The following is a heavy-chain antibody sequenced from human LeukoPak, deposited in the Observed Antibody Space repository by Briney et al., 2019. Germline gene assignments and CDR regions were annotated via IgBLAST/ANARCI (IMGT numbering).Heavy chain of an antibody. CDR2: IYYSGST. V-gene: IGHV4-39*01. J-gene: IGHJ5*02. Sequence: SETLSLTCTVSGGSIRSSSYYWGWIRQPPGKGLEWIGSIYYSGSTYYNPSLKSRVTISVDTSKNQFSLKLSSVTAADTAVYYCARPRRHYNGSRGDDSLDPWGQGTLVTVSS. D-gene: IGHD3-10*01. CDR1: GGSIRSSSYY. CDR3: ARPRRHYNGSRGDDSLDP.